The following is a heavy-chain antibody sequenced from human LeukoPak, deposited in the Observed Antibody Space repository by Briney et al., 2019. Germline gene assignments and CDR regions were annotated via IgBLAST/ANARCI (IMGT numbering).Heavy chain of an antibody. Sequence: KPSETLSLTCTVSGVSISSYYWSWIRQPPGKGLEWIGYIYYSGSTNYNPSLKSRVTISVDTSKNQFSLKLSSVTAADTAVYYCARHDSSGYYSPSYYFDYWGQGTLVTVSS. J-gene: IGHJ4*02. D-gene: IGHD3-22*01. CDR3: ARHDSSGYYSPSYYFDY. V-gene: IGHV4-59*08. CDR1: GVSISSYY. CDR2: IYYSGST.